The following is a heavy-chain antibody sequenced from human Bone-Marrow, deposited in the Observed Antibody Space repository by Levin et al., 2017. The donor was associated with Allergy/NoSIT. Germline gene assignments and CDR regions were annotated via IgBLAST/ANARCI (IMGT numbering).Heavy chain of an antibody. CDR3: TTYYYGSGYYYYYMDV. J-gene: IGHJ6*03. CDR2: IKSKTDGGTT. Sequence: GESLKISCAASGFTFSNAWMSWVRQAPGKGLEWVGRIKSKTDGGTTDYAAPVKGRFTISRDDSKNTLYLQMNSLKTEDTAVYYCTTYYYGSGYYYYYMDVWGKGTTVTVSS. CDR1: GFTFSNAW. V-gene: IGHV3-15*01. D-gene: IGHD3-10*01.